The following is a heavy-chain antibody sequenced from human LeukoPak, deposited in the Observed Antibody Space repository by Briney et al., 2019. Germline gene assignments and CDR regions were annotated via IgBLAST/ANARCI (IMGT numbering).Heavy chain of an antibody. CDR1: GFTFSSYE. V-gene: IGHV3-48*03. CDR2: ISSSGSTI. D-gene: IGHD3-22*01. Sequence: GGSLRLSCAASGFTFSSYEMNWVRQAPGKGLEWVSYISSSGSTIYYADSVKGRFTISRDNAKNSLYLQMNSLRAEDTAVYYCAREQRGITMIVVVNAPFDYWGQGTLVTVSS. CDR3: AREQRGITMIVVVNAPFDY. J-gene: IGHJ4*02.